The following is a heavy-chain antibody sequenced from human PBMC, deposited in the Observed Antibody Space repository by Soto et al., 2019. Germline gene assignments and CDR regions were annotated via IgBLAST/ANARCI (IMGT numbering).Heavy chain of an antibody. V-gene: IGHV5-51*01. CDR2: ISPGDSYT. D-gene: IGHD5-12*01. Sequence: GESLKISCKGSGYSFTNYWIAWVRQMSGKGLEWMGIISPGDSYTRYSPSFEGQVTISADKSINTAYLQWSSLKASDTAMYYCARLGSSGFGGGHWGQATLVTVS. CDR3: ARLGSSGFGGGH. CDR1: GYSFTNYW. J-gene: IGHJ4*02.